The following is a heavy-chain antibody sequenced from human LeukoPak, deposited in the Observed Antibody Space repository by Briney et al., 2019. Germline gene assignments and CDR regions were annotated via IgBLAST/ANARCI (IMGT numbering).Heavy chain of an antibody. CDR3: ARGGYSYGRPFDH. D-gene: IGHD5-18*01. J-gene: IGHJ4*02. CDR2: IYRGGNT. V-gene: IGHV3-53*01. Sequence: PGGSPSLSCAASGFTVSTDFMSWVRQAPGKGLEWVSVIYRGGNTYYVDSVKGRFTISRDNSKNMGYLQMNSLRVEDTAVYYCARGGYSYGRPFDHWGQGTLVTVSS. CDR1: GFTVSTDF.